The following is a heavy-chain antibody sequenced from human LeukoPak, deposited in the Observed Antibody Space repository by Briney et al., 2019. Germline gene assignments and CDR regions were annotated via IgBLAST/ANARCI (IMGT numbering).Heavy chain of an antibody. CDR2: IYHSGNT. CDR1: GGSISSSSYY. D-gene: IGHD1-7*01. Sequence: SETLSLTCTVFGGSISSSSYYWGWLRQPPGKGLEWIGDIYHSGNTFYNPSLKSRVTISVDTSENQFSLKLSSVTAADTAVYYCAITGTIWYFDLWGRGTLVTVSS. CDR3: AITGTIWYFDL. V-gene: IGHV4-39*01. J-gene: IGHJ2*01.